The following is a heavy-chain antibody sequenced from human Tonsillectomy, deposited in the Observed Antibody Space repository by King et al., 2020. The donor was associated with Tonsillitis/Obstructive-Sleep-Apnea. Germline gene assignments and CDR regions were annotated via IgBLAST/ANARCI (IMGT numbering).Heavy chain of an antibody. CDR3: ARLHLISDTWNNSPSYFDY. CDR2: IDPSDSYT. J-gene: IGHJ4*02. CDR1: GYSFTSYW. D-gene: IGHD1/OR15-1a*01. Sequence: QLVQSGAEVKKPGESLRISCKGSGYSFTSYWISWGRQMPGKGLEWMGRIDPSDSYTNYSPSFQGHVTISADKSISTAYLQWSSLKASDTAMYYCARLHLISDTWNNSPSYFDYWGQGTLVTVSS. V-gene: IGHV5-10-1*01.